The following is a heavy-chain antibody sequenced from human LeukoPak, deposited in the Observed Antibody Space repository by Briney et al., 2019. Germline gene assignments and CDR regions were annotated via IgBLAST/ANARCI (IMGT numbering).Heavy chain of an antibody. CDR2: LSGSGDTT. Sequence: SGGSLRLSCAASGFIFNSYGMSWVRQAPGKGLEWLSALSGSGDTTYYADSVKGRFTISRDNSKNTLYLQMNSLRVEDTAIYYCAKDRSWGLDYWGQGTLVTVSS. V-gene: IGHV3-23*01. D-gene: IGHD7-27*01. CDR3: AKDRSWGLDY. CDR1: GFIFNSYG. J-gene: IGHJ4*02.